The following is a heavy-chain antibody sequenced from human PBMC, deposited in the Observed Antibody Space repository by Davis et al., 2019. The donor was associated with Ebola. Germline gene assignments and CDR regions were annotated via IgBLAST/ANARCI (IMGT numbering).Heavy chain of an antibody. J-gene: IGHJ6*02. V-gene: IGHV3-7*01. CDR1: GFTFSSYW. Sequence: GESLKISCAASGFTFSSYWMSWVRQAPGKGLEWVANIKQDGSEKYYVDSVKGRFTISRDNAKNSLYLQMNSLRAEDTAVYYCARPYGGDNYYYYGMDVWGQGTTVTVSS. CDR3: ARPYGGDNYYYYGMDV. CDR2: IKQDGSEK. D-gene: IGHD4-23*01.